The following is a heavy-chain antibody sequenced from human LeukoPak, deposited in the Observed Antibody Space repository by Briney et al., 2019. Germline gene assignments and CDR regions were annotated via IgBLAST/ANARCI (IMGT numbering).Heavy chain of an antibody. CDR1: GGSISSYY. V-gene: IGHV4-4*07. D-gene: IGHD1-7*01. J-gene: IGHJ5*02. CDR2: IYTSGST. Sequence: SETLSLTCTVSGGSISSYYWSWIRQPAGQGLEWIGRIYTSGSTNYNPTLKSRVTMSVDTSKNQFSLKLSSVTAADTAVYYCARGELEGAWGPKKSNWFDPWGQGTLVTVSS. CDR3: ARGELEGAWGPKKSNWFDP.